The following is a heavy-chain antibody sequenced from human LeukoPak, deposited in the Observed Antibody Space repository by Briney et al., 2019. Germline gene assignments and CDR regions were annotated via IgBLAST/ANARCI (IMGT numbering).Heavy chain of an antibody. CDR2: ISSSSSTI. J-gene: IGHJ6*02. CDR1: GFTFSSYS. D-gene: IGHD5-18*01. CDR3: ARDAGIQLWYDQSLNYYYYGMDV. V-gene: IGHV3-48*02. Sequence: PGRSLRLSCAASGFTFSSYSMNWVRQAPGKGLQWVSYISSSSSTIYYADSVKGRFTISRDNAKNSLYLQMNSLRDEDTAVYYCARDAGIQLWYDQSLNYYYYGMDVWGQGTTVTVSS.